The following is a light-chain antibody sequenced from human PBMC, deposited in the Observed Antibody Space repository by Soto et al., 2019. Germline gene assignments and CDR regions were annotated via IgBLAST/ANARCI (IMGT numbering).Light chain of an antibody. J-gene: IGKJ2*01. CDR1: QSVSSY. CDR2: DAS. CDR3: QQRSNWPPDT. Sequence: EIVLTQSPATLSLSPGERATLSCRASQSVSSYLAWYQQKPGQAPRLLIYDASNRATGITARFSGSESGTDFTLTISSLEPEDFAVYYGQQRSNWPPDTFGQGTKLEIK. V-gene: IGKV3-11*01.